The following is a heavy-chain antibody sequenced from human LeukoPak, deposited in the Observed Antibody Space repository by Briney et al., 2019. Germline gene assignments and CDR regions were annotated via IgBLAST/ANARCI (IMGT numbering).Heavy chain of an antibody. CDR1: SASMSGYY. Sequence: PSETLSLTCTVSSASMSGYYWNWVRQPPGKGLEWIGYIYYSGNTNYNPSLKSRAIISVDTSRNQFSLRLNSVTAADTAVYYCARRGTGSWDDWYFDLWGRGTLV. V-gene: IGHV4-59*08. CDR3: ARRGTGSWDDWYFDL. D-gene: IGHD6-13*01. CDR2: IYYSGNT. J-gene: IGHJ2*01.